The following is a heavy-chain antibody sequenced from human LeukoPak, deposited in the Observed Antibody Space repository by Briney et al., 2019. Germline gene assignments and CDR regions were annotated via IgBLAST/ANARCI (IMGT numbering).Heavy chain of an antibody. V-gene: IGHV4-59*08. CDR1: GGSISSYY. CDR3: ARHKAGYSSSWYPDRDAFDI. J-gene: IGHJ3*02. D-gene: IGHD6-13*01. CDR2: IYDSGST. Sequence: PSETLSPTCTVSGGSISSYYWSWIRQPPGKGLEWIGYIYDSGSTNYNPSLKSRVTISVDTSKNQFSLKLSSVAAADTAVYYCARHKAGYSSSWYPDRDAFDIWGQGTMVTVSS.